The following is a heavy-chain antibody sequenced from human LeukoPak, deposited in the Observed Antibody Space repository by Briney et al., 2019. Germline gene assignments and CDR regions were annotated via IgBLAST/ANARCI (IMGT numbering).Heavy chain of an antibody. CDR2: ISYDGSNK. D-gene: IGHD3-9*01. V-gene: IGHV3-30*04. Sequence: GGSLRLSCAASGLTFSSYAMHWVRQAPGKGLEWVAVISYDGSNKYYADSVKGRFTISRDNSKNTLYLQMNSLRAEDTAVYYCARVLTPQSLFSSWFDPWGQGTLVTVSS. J-gene: IGHJ5*02. CDR1: GLTFSSYA. CDR3: ARVLTPQSLFSSWFDP.